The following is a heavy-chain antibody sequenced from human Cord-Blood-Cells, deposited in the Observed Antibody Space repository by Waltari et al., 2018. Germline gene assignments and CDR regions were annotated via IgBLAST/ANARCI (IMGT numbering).Heavy chain of an antibody. J-gene: IGHJ4*02. V-gene: IGHV1-69*01. CDR2: IIPFFSTA. CDR3: ARDLTSAAGDY. Sequence: QVQLVQSGAEVKKPGSSVTVSGKASGGTFSSYAISWVRQAPGQGVEWRGGIIPFFSTASYAQKFQGGVTTTADESTSTAYMELSSLRSEDTAVYYCARDLTSAAGDYWGQGTLVTVSS. CDR1: GGTFSSYA. D-gene: IGHD6-13*01.